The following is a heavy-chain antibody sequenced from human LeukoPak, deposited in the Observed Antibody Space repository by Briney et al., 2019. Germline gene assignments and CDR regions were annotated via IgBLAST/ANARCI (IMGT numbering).Heavy chain of an antibody. CDR1: GFTFSDYW. CDR2: INSDGSIT. CDR3: AGYFDSGVRGPHWYFAP. J-gene: IGHJ2*01. D-gene: IGHD1-26*01. V-gene: IGHV3-74*01. Sequence: PGGSLRLSCAASGFTFSDYWMHWVRQAPGKGLVWVSRINSDGSITTYADSVKGRVTISRDNAKNTLYLQMNSLRAEDTAVYYCAGYFDSGVRGPHWYFAPWGRGTPVTVSS.